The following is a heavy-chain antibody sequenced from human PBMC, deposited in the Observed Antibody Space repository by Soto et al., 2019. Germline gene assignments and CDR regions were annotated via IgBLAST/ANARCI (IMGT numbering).Heavy chain of an antibody. CDR3: ARDSAGIAAAGMGFGP. CDR1: GGSISSGGYS. D-gene: IGHD6-13*01. V-gene: IGHV4-30-2*01. Sequence: QLQLQESGSGLVKPSQTLSLTCAVSGGSISSGGYSWSWIRQPPGKGLEWIGYIYHSGSTYYNPSLKSRAPVSVDRSKNQFSLKLSSVPAADTAVYYCARDSAGIAAAGMGFGPWGQGTLVTVSS. CDR2: IYHSGST. J-gene: IGHJ5*02.